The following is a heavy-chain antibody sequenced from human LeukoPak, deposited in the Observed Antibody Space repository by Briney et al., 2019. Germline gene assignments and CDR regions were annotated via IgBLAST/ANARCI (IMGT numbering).Heavy chain of an antibody. CDR2: TYYRSKWYN. Sequence: SQTLSLTCAISGDSVSSNSAAWHWIRQSPSRGLEWLGRTYYRSKWYNDYAVSVKIRITINPDTSKNQFSLQRNSVTPEDTAVYYCARTSERGYPRRAFDIWGQGTMVTVSS. V-gene: IGHV6-1*01. CDR1: GDSVSSNSAA. CDR3: ARTSERGYPRRAFDI. D-gene: IGHD5-12*01. J-gene: IGHJ3*02.